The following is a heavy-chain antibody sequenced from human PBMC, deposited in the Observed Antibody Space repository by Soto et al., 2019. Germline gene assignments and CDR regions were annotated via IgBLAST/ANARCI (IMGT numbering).Heavy chain of an antibody. CDR2: IYYSGST. Sequence: QLQLQESGPGLVKSSETLSLTCTVSGGSISSSSYYWGWIRQPPGKGLEWIGSIYYSGSTYYNPSLKSRVTISVDTSKNQFSLKLSSVTAADTAVYYCARHGSEWDSPFYFDYWGQGTLVTVSS. CDR1: GGSISSSSYY. D-gene: IGHD1-26*01. V-gene: IGHV4-39*01. CDR3: ARHGSEWDSPFYFDY. J-gene: IGHJ4*02.